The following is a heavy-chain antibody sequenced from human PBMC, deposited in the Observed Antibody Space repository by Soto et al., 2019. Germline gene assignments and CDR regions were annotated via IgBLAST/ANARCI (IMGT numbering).Heavy chain of an antibody. D-gene: IGHD2-15*01. J-gene: IGHJ4*02. CDR2: ISSSSSYI. Sequence: LRLSCAASGFTFSSYSMNWVRQAPGKGLEWVSSISSSSSYIYYADSVKGRFTISRDNAKNSLYLQMNSLRAEDTAVYYCARDPGSDCSGGSCYWLYDYWGQGTLVTVSS. V-gene: IGHV3-21*01. CDR1: GFTFSSYS. CDR3: ARDPGSDCSGGSCYWLYDY.